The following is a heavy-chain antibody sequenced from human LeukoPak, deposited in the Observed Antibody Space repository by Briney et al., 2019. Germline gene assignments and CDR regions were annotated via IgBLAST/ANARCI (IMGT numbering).Heavy chain of an antibody. Sequence: GGPLRLSCAASGFTFSSYGMHWVRQAPGKGLEWVAVISYDGSNKYYADSVKGRFTISRDNSKNTLYLQMNSLRAEDTAVYYCAKEYGSGSDYWGQGTLVTVSS. CDR1: GFTFSSYG. J-gene: IGHJ4*02. V-gene: IGHV3-30*18. D-gene: IGHD3-10*01. CDR3: AKEYGSGSDY. CDR2: ISYDGSNK.